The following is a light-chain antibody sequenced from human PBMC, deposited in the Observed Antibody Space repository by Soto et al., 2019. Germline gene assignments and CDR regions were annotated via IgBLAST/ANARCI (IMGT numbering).Light chain of an antibody. CDR3: SSYTSSSTL. CDR1: SSDVGGYNY. CDR2: DVS. J-gene: IGLJ2*01. Sequence: QSALTQPASVSGSPGQSITISCTGTSSDVGGYNYVSWYQQHPGKAPKLMIYDVSNRPSGVSNRFSGSKSGNTASLTISGLQAEYEADYYCSSYTSSSTLFGVGTKLTVL. V-gene: IGLV2-14*01.